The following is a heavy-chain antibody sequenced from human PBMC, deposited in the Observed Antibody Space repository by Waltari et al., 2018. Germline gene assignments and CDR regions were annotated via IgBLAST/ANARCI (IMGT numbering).Heavy chain of an antibody. J-gene: IGHJ6*02. CDR2: INAGNGNT. CDR3: ARDRELDYYYGMDV. V-gene: IGHV1-3*01. CDR1: GYTFTSHA. Sequence: QVQLVQSGAEAKKPGASVKASCKASGYTFTSHAMHWVRQAPGQRLEWMGWINAGNGNTTSSQKFQGRVTITRDTSASTAYMELSSLRSEDTAVYYCARDRELDYYYGMDVWGQGPTVTVSS. D-gene: IGHD3-10*01.